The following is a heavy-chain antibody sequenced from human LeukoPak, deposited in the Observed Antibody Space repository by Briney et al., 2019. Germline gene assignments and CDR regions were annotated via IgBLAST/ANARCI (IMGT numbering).Heavy chain of an antibody. CDR3: AREEMATGGPFEY. V-gene: IGHV3-23*01. CDR1: GFSFNTYV. CDR2: ISNSGGST. Sequence: GGSLRLSCAASGFSFNTYVMNWVRQAPGKRLEWVSLISNSGGSTYYADPVKGRFTISRDNSKDTLYLQMNSLRAEDTAVYYCAREEMATGGPFEYWGQGTLVTVSS. D-gene: IGHD5-24*01. J-gene: IGHJ4*02.